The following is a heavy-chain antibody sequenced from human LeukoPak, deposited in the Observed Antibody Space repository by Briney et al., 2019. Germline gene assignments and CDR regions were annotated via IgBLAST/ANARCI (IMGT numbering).Heavy chain of an antibody. V-gene: IGHV3-23*01. D-gene: IGHD5-24*01. CDR1: GFTFSSYA. CDR3: AKGEMATNHFDY. Sequence: GGSLRLSCAASGFTFSSYAMSWVGQAPGKGVERVSAISGRGGSTYYADSVKGRFTISRDNSKNTLYLQMNSLRAEDTAVYYCAKGEMATNHFDYWGQGTLVTVSS. CDR2: ISGRGGST. J-gene: IGHJ4*02.